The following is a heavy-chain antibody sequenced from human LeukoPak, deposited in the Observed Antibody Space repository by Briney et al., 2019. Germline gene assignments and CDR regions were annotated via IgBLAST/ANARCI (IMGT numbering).Heavy chain of an antibody. D-gene: IGHD3-22*01. Sequence: GGSLRLSCAASGFTFSSYAMSWVRQAPGKGLEWVSAISGSGGSTYYADSVKGRFTISRDNSKTTLYLQMNSLRAEDTAVYYCAKDSRYYYDSSGYSDPGTFDYWGQGTLVTVSS. CDR3: AKDSRYYYDSSGYSDPGTFDY. CDR2: ISGSGGST. CDR1: GFTFSSYA. J-gene: IGHJ4*02. V-gene: IGHV3-23*01.